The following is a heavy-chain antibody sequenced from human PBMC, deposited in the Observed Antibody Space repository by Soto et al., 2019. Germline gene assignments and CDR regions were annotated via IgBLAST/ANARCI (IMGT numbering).Heavy chain of an antibody. J-gene: IGHJ6*02. V-gene: IGHV1-69*12. CDR3: ARDPVVVVAARYGMDV. D-gene: IGHD2-15*01. CDR2: IIPIFGTA. Sequence: QVQLVQSGAEVKKPGSSVKVSCKASGGTFSSYAISWVRQAPGQGLEWVGGIIPIFGTANYAQKFQGRVTITADESTSTAYMELSSLRSEDTAVYYCARDPVVVVAARYGMDVWGQGTTVTVSS. CDR1: GGTFSSYA.